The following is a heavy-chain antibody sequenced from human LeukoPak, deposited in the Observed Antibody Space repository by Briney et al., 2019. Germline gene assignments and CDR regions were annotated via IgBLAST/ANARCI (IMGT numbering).Heavy chain of an antibody. D-gene: IGHD6-13*01. CDR1: GFSFSDFW. Sequence: EAGGSLRLSCAASGFSFSDFWMGWVRQAPGKGLEWVANINQDGSENYYVDSVKGRFTISRDNAKNSLYLQMNSLRAEDTAVYYCARGGSSWSFSDYWGQGTLVTVSS. J-gene: IGHJ4*02. V-gene: IGHV3-7*01. CDR3: ARGGSSWSFSDY. CDR2: INQDGSEN.